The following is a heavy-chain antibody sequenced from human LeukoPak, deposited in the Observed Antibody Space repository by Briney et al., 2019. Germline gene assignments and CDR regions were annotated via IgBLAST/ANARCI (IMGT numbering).Heavy chain of an antibody. CDR2: IYYSEST. D-gene: IGHD3-10*01. CDR1: GGSISSYY. J-gene: IGHJ4*02. V-gene: IGHV4-59*01. Sequence: SETLSLTCTVSGGSISSYYWSWIRQPPGKGLEWIGYIYYSESTNYNPSLKSRVTISVDTSKNQSSLKLSSVTAADTAVYYCARAQLTYYYGSGILDYWGQGTLVTVSS. CDR3: ARAQLTYYYGSGILDY.